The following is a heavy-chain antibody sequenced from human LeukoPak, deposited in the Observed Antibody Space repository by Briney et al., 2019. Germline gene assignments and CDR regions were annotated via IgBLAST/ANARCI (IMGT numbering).Heavy chain of an antibody. CDR2: IIPIFGTA. CDR3: AREYCTNGVCYTEPHWFDP. J-gene: IGHJ5*02. V-gene: IGHV1-69*05. D-gene: IGHD2-8*01. CDR1: GYTFTNHG. Sequence: SVKVSCKASGYTFTNHGISWVRQAPGQGLEWMGRIIPIFGTANYAQKFQGRVTITTDESTSTAYMELSSLRSEDTAVYYCAREYCTNGVCYTEPHWFDPWGQGTLVTVSS.